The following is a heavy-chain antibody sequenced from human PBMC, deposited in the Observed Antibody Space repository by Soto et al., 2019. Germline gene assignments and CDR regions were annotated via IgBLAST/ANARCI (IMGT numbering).Heavy chain of an antibody. D-gene: IGHD1-1*01. J-gene: IGHJ3*02. CDR1: GFTFSSYA. Sequence: GGSLRLSCAASGFTFSSYAMSWVRQAPGKGLEWVSAISGSGGSTYYADSVKGRFTNSRDNSKNTRYLQMNSLRAEDTAVYYCAKDTELEWDAFDIWGQGTMVTVSS. CDR3: AKDTELEWDAFDI. CDR2: ISGSGGST. V-gene: IGHV3-23*01.